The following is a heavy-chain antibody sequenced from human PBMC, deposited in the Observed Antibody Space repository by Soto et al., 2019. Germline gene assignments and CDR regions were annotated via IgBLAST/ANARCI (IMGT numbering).Heavy chain of an antibody. CDR2: IYPRGST. D-gene: IGHD6-6*01. Sequence: SETLSLTCAVSGGSISSGGRSWSWIRQPPGKGLEWIGYIYPRGSTYYSPSLKSRVTMSIDTSKNQFYLKVSSVTAADTAVYYCARAYSSSYGSTYYFDYWGQGAQVTVSS. CDR3: ARAYSSSYGSTYYFDY. J-gene: IGHJ4*02. CDR1: GGSISSGGRS. V-gene: IGHV4-30-2*01.